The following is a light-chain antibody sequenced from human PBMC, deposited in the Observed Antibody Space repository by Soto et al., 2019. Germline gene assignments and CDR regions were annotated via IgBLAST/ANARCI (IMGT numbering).Light chain of an antibody. V-gene: IGLV2-18*02. Sequence: SLLAQPPPLSGSPGQSVTLSRTGTNSDVGSYNGVSWYQQPPGTAPKLMIYDVSNRPSGVPDRFSGSKSGNTASLTISGLQAEDEGDYYCSSYTSSSTYVFGTGTKVTVL. J-gene: IGLJ1*01. CDR1: NSDVGSYNG. CDR2: DVS. CDR3: SSYTSSSTYV.